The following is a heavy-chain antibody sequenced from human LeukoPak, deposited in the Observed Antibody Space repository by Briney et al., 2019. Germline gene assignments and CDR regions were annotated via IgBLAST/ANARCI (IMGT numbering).Heavy chain of an antibody. CDR3: VGDGHSNTGMNY. D-gene: IGHD2/OR15-2a*01. Sequence: GGSLRLSCATSGFTFSGSTIHWVRQAPGKGLEWIGHIRSKANSYVTIYGASVKGRFTISRDDSKNTAYLHMNSLKTEDTAVYYCVGDGHSNTGMNYWGQGTLVTVSS. J-gene: IGHJ4*02. V-gene: IGHV3-73*01. CDR1: GFTFSGST. CDR2: IRSKANSYVT.